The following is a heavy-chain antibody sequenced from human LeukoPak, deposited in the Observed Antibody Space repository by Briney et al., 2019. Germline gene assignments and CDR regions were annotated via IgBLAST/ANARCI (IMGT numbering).Heavy chain of an antibody. CDR1: GFTFSNFA. V-gene: IGHV3-30-3*01. CDR2: ISCDGNSE. D-gene: IGHD1-20*01. J-gene: IGHJ4*02. Sequence: GGSLRLSCAASGFTFSNFAMYWVRQAPGKELEWVAVISCDGNSEYYADSVKGRFTISRDNSKNTLFLQMNSLRDEGTAVYYCARITSFYYFDYWGQGTLVTVSS. CDR3: ARITSFYYFDY.